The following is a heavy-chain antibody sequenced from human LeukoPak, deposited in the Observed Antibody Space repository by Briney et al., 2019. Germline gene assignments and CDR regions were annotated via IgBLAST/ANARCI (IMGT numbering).Heavy chain of an antibody. V-gene: IGHV1-2*02. Sequence: ASVNVSCKASGYSFTDYYLHWVRQAPGQGLEWMGLIKPESGKTGTAQRFQGRVTLTRDKSTSTAYMEVTRLTSDDTAIYYCARDKNPTVFDYWGQGTLVTVSS. J-gene: IGHJ4*01. CDR1: GYSFTDYY. CDR3: ARDKNPTVFDY. CDR2: IKPESGKT.